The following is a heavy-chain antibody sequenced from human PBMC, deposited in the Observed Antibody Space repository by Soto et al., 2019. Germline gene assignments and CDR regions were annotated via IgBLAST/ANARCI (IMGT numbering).Heavy chain of an antibody. CDR3: ARARLIAYYDFWSGSGWFDP. CDR2: IIPIFGTA. J-gene: IGHJ5*02. D-gene: IGHD3-3*01. V-gene: IGHV1-69*01. Sequence: QVQLVQSGAEVKKPGSSVKVSCKASGGTFSSYAISWVRQAPGQGLEWMGGIIPIFGTANYAQKFQGRVTITADESTSTAYMELSSLRSEDTAVYYCARARLIAYYDFWSGSGWFDPWGQGTLVTVSS. CDR1: GGTFSSYA.